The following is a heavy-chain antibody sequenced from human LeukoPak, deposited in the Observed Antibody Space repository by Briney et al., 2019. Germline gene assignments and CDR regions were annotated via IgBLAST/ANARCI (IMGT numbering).Heavy chain of an antibody. CDR1: GGSISSSPYY. CDR3: ASGLGELSIDY. D-gene: IGHD3-16*02. Sequence: SETLSLTCTVSGGSISSSPYYWGWIRQPPGKGLEWIGSIYHSGSTYYNPSLKSRVTISVDTSKNQFSLKLSSVTAADTAVYYCASGLGELSIDYWGQGTLVTVSS. CDR2: IYHSGST. J-gene: IGHJ4*02. V-gene: IGHV4-39*07.